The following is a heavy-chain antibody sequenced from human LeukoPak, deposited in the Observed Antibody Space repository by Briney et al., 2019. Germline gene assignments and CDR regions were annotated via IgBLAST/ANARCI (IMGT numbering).Heavy chain of an antibody. CDR3: ARDQGDNSYGYYAIWYAFDV. CDR1: GGTFSSYA. V-gene: IGHV1-69*06. Sequence: ASVKVSCKASGGTFSSYAISWVRQAPGQGLEWMGGIIPIFGTANYAQKFQGRLIITADKATSSAYMELSSLRSEDTAVYYCARDQGDNSYGYYAIWYAFDVWGQGTMVTVSS. D-gene: IGHD5-18*01. J-gene: IGHJ3*01. CDR2: IIPIFGTA.